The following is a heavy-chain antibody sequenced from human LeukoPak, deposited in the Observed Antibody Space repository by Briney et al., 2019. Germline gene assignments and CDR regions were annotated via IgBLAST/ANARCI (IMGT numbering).Heavy chain of an antibody. CDR1: GYTFTGYY. V-gene: IGHV1-2*02. D-gene: IGHD2-2*02. J-gene: IGHJ3*02. CDR2: INPNSGGT. CDR3: ARETGLAVPAAIRGRLAGDAFDI. Sequence: APVKVSCKASGYTFTGYYMHWVRQAPGQGLEWMGWINPNSGGTNYAQKFQGRVTMTRDTSISTAYMELSRLRSDDTAVYYCARETGLAVPAAIRGRLAGDAFDIWGQGTMVTVSS.